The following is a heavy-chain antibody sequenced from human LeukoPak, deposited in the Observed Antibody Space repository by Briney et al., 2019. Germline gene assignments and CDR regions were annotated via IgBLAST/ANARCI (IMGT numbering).Heavy chain of an antibody. CDR3: TRVGFIGGGHYFDN. D-gene: IGHD3-16*01. V-gene: IGHV3-33*01. CDR2: IWYDGSNK. Sequence: GGSLRLSCAASGFTFSSYGMHWVRQAPGKGLEWVAVIWYDGSNKYYADSVKGRFTISRDNSKNTLYLQMNSLKIEDTAVYYCTRVGFIGGGHYFDNWGQGTLVTVSS. CDR1: GFTFSSYG. J-gene: IGHJ4*02.